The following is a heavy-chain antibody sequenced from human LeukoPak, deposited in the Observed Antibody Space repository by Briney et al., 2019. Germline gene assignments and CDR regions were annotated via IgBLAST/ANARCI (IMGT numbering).Heavy chain of an antibody. V-gene: IGHV4-59*08. Sequence: SETLSLTCTVSGGSISSYYWSWNRQPPGKGLEWIGYIYYSGSTNYNPSLKSRVTISVDTSKNQFSLKLSSVTAADTAVYYCARLVAVGYGDYFDYWGQGTLVTVSS. CDR3: ARLVAVGYGDYFDY. D-gene: IGHD6-19*01. CDR2: IYYSGST. J-gene: IGHJ4*02. CDR1: GGSISSYY.